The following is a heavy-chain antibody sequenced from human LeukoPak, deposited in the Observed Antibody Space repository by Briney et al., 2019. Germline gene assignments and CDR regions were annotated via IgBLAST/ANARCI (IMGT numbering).Heavy chain of an antibody. CDR3: ARVIVGASFDY. J-gene: IGHJ4*02. CDR2: IIPIFGTA. D-gene: IGHD1-26*01. CDR1: GYTFTSYG. Sequence: GASVKVSCKASGYTFTSYGISWVRQAPGQGLEWMGGIIPIFGTANYAQKFQGRVTITADKSTSTAYMELSSLRSEDTAVYYCARVIVGASFDYWGQGTLVTVSS. V-gene: IGHV1-69*06.